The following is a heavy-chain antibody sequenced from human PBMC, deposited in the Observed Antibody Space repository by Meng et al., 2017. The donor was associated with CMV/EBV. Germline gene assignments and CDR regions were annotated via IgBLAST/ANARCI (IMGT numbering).Heavy chain of an antibody. CDR2: IYYSGST. CDR1: GGSISSSSYY. Sequence: SETLSPTCTVSGGSISSSSYYWGWIRQPPGKGLEWIGSIYYSGSTYYDPSLKSRVTISVDTSKNQFSLKLSSVTAEDTAVYYCARGHGGIFGVVIGGDWFDPWGQGTLVTVSS. J-gene: IGHJ5*02. V-gene: IGHV4-39*07. CDR3: ARGHGGIFGVVIGGDWFDP. D-gene: IGHD3-3*01.